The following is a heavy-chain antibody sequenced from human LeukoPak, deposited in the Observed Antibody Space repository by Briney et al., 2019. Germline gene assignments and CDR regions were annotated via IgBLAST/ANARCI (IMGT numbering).Heavy chain of an antibody. CDR1: GFTFSSYS. CDR2: IKQDGSEK. D-gene: IGHD6-19*01. Sequence: GGSLRLSCAASGFTFSSYSMSWVRQAPGKGLEWVANIKQDGSEKYYVDSVKGRVTISRDNAKNSLYLQMNSLRAEDTALYYCARAVAEYYFDYWGQGTLVTVSS. J-gene: IGHJ4*02. V-gene: IGHV3-7*03. CDR3: ARAVAEYYFDY.